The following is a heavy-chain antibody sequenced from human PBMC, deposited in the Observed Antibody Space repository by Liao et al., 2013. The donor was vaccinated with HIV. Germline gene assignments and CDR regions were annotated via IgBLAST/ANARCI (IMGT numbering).Heavy chain of an antibody. V-gene: IGHV4-4*07. CDR1: GGSISSYY. J-gene: IGHJ3*02. Sequence: QVQLQESGPGLVKPSETLSLTCTVSGGSISSYYWSWIRQPAGKGLEWIGRIYTSGSTNYNPSLKSRVTISVDTSKNQFSLRLTSVTAADTAVFYCATTELLGAFDIWGQGTMVTVSS. CDR2: IYTSGST. D-gene: IGHD1-26*01. CDR3: ATTELLGAFDI.